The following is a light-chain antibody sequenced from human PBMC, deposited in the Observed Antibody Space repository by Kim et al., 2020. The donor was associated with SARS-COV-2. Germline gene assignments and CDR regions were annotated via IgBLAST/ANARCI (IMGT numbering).Light chain of an antibody. CDR1: SSDIGAYNF. CDR2: VVT. Sequence: SPGPSITISCTGTSSDIGAYNFVSWYQQHPGKAPNLMIYVVTERPSGVSNRFSASKSGNTASLTISGLQTADEADYYCSSFTTSSTYVFGTGTKVTVL. J-gene: IGLJ1*01. V-gene: IGLV2-14*03. CDR3: SSFTTSSTYV.